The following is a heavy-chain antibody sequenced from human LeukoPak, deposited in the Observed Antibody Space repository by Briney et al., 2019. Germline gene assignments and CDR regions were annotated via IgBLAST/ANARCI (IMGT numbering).Heavy chain of an antibody. CDR3: ARGHVLLWFGELDY. J-gene: IGHJ4*02. V-gene: IGHV1-3*01. CDR1: GYTFTSYA. CDR2: INAGNGNT. D-gene: IGHD3-10*01. Sequence: ASVKVSCKASGYTFTSYAMHWVRQAPGQRLEWMGWINAGNGNTKYSQKFQGRVTITRDTSESTAYMELSSLRSEDTAVYYCARGHVLLWFGELDYWGQGTLVTVSS.